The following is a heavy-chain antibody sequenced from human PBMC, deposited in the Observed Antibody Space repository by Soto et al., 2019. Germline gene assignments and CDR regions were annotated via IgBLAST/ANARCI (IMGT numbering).Heavy chain of an antibody. CDR3: ASIAAAGIDY. Sequence: SETLSLTCTVSGGSISSGGYSWSWIRQPPGKGLEWIGYIYHSGSIYYNPSLKSRVTISVDRSKNQFSLKLSSVTAADTAVYYCASIAAAGIDYWGQGTLVTVSS. J-gene: IGHJ4*02. CDR1: GGSISSGGYS. V-gene: IGHV4-30-2*02. D-gene: IGHD6-13*01. CDR2: IYHSGSI.